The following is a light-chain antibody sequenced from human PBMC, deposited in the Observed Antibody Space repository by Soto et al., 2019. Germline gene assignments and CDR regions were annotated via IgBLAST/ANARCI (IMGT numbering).Light chain of an antibody. CDR3: QQSGVT. V-gene: IGKV1-5*01. CDR2: DAS. CDR1: QSISSW. J-gene: IGKJ3*01. Sequence: DIQMTQSPSTLSASVGDRVTITCWASQSISSWLAWYQQKPGKAPKLLIYDASSLESGVPSRFSGSGSGTEFTLTISSLQPDDFATYYCQQSGVTFGPGTKVDIK.